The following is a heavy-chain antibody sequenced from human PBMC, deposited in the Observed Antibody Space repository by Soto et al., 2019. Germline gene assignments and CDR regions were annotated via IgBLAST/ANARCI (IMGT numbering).Heavy chain of an antibody. CDR3: ARVARSILGGSYLYYFDY. CDR2: INAGNGNT. J-gene: IGHJ4*02. Sequence: QVQLVQSGAEVKKPGASVKVSCKASGYTFTSYAMHWVRQAPGQRLEWMGWINAGNGNTKYSQKFQGRVTITRDTSASTAYMELSSLRSEDTAVYYCARVARSILGGSYLYYFDYWGQGTLVTVSS. D-gene: IGHD1-26*01. CDR1: GYTFTSYA. V-gene: IGHV1-3*01.